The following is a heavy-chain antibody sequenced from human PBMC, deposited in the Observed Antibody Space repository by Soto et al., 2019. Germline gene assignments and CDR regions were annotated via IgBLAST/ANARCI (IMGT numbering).Heavy chain of an antibody. CDR2: INHSGST. V-gene: IGHV4-34*01. J-gene: IGHJ4*02. Sequence: SETLSLTCAVYGGSFSGYYWSWIRQPPGKGLEWIGEINHSGSTNYNPSLKSRVTISVDTSKNQFSLKLSSVTAADTAVYYCARARGYSYGYGASTQGKFDYWGQGTLVTVSS. CDR3: ARARGYSYGYGASTQGKFDY. D-gene: IGHD5-18*01. CDR1: GGSFSGYY.